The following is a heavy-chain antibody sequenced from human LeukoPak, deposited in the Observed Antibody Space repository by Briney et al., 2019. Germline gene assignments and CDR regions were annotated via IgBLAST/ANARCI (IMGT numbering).Heavy chain of an antibody. V-gene: IGHV4-34*01. CDR1: GGSFSGYY. D-gene: IGHD6-13*01. J-gene: IGHJ5*02. CDR2: INHSGST. CDR3: ASDKGASIAAAGRGGWFDP. Sequence: PSETLSLTCAVYGGSFSGYYWSWIRQPPGKGLEWIGEINHSGSTNYNPSLKSRVTISVDTSKNQFSLKLSSVTAADTAVYYCASDKGASIAAAGRGGWFDPWGQGTLVTVSS.